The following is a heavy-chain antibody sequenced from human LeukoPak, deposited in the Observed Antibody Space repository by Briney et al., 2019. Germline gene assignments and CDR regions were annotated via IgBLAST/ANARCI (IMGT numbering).Heavy chain of an antibody. Sequence: PGGSLRLSCAASGFTVSSNYMSWVRQAPGKGLEWVSSISSSSSYIYYADSVKGRFTISRDNAKNSLYLQMNSLRAEDTAVYYCAKASSGYYPYWGQGTLVTVSS. J-gene: IGHJ4*02. V-gene: IGHV3-21*01. CDR1: GFTVSSNY. CDR3: AKASSGYYPY. CDR2: ISSSSSYI. D-gene: IGHD3-22*01.